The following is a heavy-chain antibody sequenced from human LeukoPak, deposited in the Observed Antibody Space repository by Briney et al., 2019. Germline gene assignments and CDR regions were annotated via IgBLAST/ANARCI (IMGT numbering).Heavy chain of an antibody. J-gene: IGHJ4*02. CDR3: ARGRSIAAAGTGVDY. V-gene: IGHV4-61*02. D-gene: IGHD6-13*01. CDR2: IYTSGST. CDR1: GGSISSGSYY. Sequence: SETLSLTCTVSGGSISSGSYYWSWIRQPAGKGLEWIGRIYTSGSTNYNPSLKSRVTISVDTSKNQFSLKLSSVTAADTAVYYCARGRSIAAAGTGVDYWGQGTLVTVSS.